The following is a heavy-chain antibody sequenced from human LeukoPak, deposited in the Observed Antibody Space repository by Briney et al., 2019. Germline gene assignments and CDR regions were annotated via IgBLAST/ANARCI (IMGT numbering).Heavy chain of an antibody. CDR2: ISANSGDT. CDR1: GYTFTGYY. D-gene: IGHD3-22*01. V-gene: IGHV1-2*02. J-gene: IGHJ4*02. CDR3: AREISGYSDY. Sequence: ASVKVSCKASGYTFTGYYMHWVRQAPGQGLEWMGWISANSGDTKYAQKFQGRVTMTRDTSISTAYMELSRLRSDDTAMYYCAREISGYSDYWGKGTLVTVSS.